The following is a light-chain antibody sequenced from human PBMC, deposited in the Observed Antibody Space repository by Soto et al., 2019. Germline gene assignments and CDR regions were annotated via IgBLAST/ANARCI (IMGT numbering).Light chain of an antibody. V-gene: IGKV3-15*01. CDR1: QTINNN. Sequence: VMTQAPATLSVSPGERATLSCRASQTINNNVAWYQLKDGQVPRLLIYGASTRATDVPARFSGSGSGTEFTLTISSLQSEDFAVYYCQQYNNWPLITFGQGTRLEI. CDR2: GAS. CDR3: QQYNNWPLIT. J-gene: IGKJ5*01.